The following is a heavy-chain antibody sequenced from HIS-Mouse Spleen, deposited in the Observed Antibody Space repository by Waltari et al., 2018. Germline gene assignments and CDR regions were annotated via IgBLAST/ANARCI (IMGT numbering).Heavy chain of an antibody. CDR3: AREIPYSSSWYDWYFDL. D-gene: IGHD6-13*01. V-gene: IGHV4-39*07. Sequence: QLQLQESGPGLVKPSETLSLPCTVSGGSIISSSYYWGWFRPPPGKGLEWIGSIYYSGSTYYNPSLKSRVTISVDTSKNQFSLKLSSVTAADTAVYYCAREIPYSSSWYDWYFDLWGRGTLVTVSS. CDR1: GGSIISSSYY. CDR2: IYYSGST. J-gene: IGHJ2*01.